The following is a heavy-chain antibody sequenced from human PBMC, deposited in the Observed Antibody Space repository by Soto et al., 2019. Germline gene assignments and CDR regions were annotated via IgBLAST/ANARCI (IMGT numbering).Heavy chain of an antibody. V-gene: IGHV3-23*01. J-gene: IGHJ4*02. D-gene: IGHD3-3*01. CDR2: ISGSGGST. CDR3: AKGPPYYDFWSGYFVLGY. Sequence: GSLRLSCAASGFTFGSYAMSWVRQAPGKGLEWVSAISGSGGSTYYADSVKGRFTISRDNSKNTLYLQMNSLRAEDTAVYYCAKGPPYYDFWSGYFVLGYWGQGTLVTVSS. CDR1: GFTFGSYA.